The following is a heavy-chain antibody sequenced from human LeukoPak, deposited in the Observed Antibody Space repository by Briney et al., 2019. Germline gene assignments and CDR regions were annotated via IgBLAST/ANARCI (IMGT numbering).Heavy chain of an antibody. J-gene: IGHJ4*02. CDR3: DRVKPSSSGHDY. CDR2: INPSGGGT. CDR1: GYSFTTYY. V-gene: IGHV1-46*03. Sequence: ASVKVSCKASGYSFTTYYMHWVRQAPGQGLEWMGIINPSGGGTNYAQKFQDRVTMTRDTSTSTVYMDLSSLRSEDTAVYYCDRVKPSSSGHDYWGQGTLLTVSS. D-gene: IGHD6-19*01.